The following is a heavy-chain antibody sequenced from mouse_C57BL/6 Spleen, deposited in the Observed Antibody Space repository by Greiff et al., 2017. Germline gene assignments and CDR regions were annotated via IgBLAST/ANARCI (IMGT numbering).Heavy chain of an antibody. CDR1: GYAFSSSW. V-gene: IGHV1-82*01. CDR3: ARNYYGSNGY. D-gene: IGHD1-1*01. J-gene: IGHJ2*01. CDR2: IYPGDGDT. Sequence: VQLQESGPELVKPGASVKISCKASGYAFSSSWMNWVKQRPGKGLEWIGRIYPGDGDTNYNGKFKGKATLTAAKSSSTAYMQLSSLTSEDSAVYFCARNYYGSNGYWGQGTTLTVSS.